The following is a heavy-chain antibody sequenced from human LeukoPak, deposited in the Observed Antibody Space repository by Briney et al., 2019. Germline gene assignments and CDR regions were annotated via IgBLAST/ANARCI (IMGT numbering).Heavy chain of an antibody. V-gene: IGHV4-59*11. CDR3: ARADSANYYDSGRYFNYFYMDV. CDR1: GGSISSHY. CDR2: MYYSGSS. J-gene: IGHJ6*03. Sequence: SETLSLTCTVSGGSISSHYWSWIRQPPGKGLEWIGYMYYSGSSKYNPSLKSRVTISVDASKNQFSLKPSSVTAADTAVYFCARADSANYYDSGRYFNYFYMDVWGRGTTVTVSS. D-gene: IGHD3-10*01.